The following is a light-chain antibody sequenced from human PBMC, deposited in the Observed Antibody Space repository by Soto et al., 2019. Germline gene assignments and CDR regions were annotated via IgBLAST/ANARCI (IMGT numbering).Light chain of an antibody. CDR1: QSISSY. V-gene: IGKV1-39*01. CDR3: QHADSFPLIT. J-gene: IGKJ5*01. CDR2: AAS. Sequence: DIQMTQSPSSLSASVGDRVTITFRASQSISSYLSWYQQKPGNAPKLLIYAASSLQSGVPSRFSGSGSGTDFTLTISSLQPEDFATYYCQHADSFPLITFGQGTRLEIK.